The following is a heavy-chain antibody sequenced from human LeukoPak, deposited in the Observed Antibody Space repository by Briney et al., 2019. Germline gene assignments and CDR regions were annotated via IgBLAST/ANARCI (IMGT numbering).Heavy chain of an antibody. J-gene: IGHJ4*02. CDR1: GGSINGYY. CDR2: IYYSGST. V-gene: IGHV4-39*07. Sequence: PSETLSLTCTVTGGSINGYYWSWIRQPPGKGLEWIGSIYYSGSTYYNPSLKSRVTISVDTSKNQFSLKLSSVTAADTAVYYCARDRLHRHFDYWGQGTLVTVSS. CDR3: ARDRLHRHFDY.